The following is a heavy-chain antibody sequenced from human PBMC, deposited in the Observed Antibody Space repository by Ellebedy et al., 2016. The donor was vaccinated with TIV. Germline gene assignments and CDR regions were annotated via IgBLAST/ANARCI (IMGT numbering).Heavy chain of an antibody. Sequence: MPSETLSLTCAVSGGSFSGHSWSWIRQPPGKGLEWIGEIDDSVTTSYNPSLKSRVTVSVDTSKNQFSLNLRSVTAADTGVYYCARVPPWFGRFDPWGQGTLVTVSS. D-gene: IGHD3-10*01. V-gene: IGHV4-34*01. J-gene: IGHJ5*02. CDR3: ARVPPWFGRFDP. CDR2: IDDSVTT. CDR1: GGSFSGHS.